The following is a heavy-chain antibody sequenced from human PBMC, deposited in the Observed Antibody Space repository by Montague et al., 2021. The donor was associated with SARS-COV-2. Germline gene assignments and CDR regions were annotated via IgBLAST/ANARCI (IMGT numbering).Heavy chain of an antibody. CDR2: IYYSGST. Sequence: SETLSLTCTVSGGSISSSSYYWGWIRQPPGKGLEWIGSIYYSGSTYYNPSLKSRVTISVDTSKNQFSLKLSSVTAADTAVYYCARPLITITVGGVIAHWFDPWGQGTLVTVSS. CDR3: ARPLITITVGGVIAHWFDP. V-gene: IGHV4-39*07. CDR1: GGSISSSSYY. J-gene: IGHJ5*02. D-gene: IGHD3-16*02.